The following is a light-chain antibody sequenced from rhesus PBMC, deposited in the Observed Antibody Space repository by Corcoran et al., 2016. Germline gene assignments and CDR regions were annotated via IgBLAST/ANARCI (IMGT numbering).Light chain of an antibody. V-gene: IGLV2S7*01. CDR3: CSYTTSSTFV. J-gene: IGLJ6*01. Sequence: QSAPTQPPSVSGSPGQSVTISCTGTSGDIGAFNSVSWYQQHPGKAPKVMIYDVITRPSGVSDRFSGSKSANTASLTISGLQAEDEAYYYCCSYTTSSTFVFGGGTKLTVL. CDR2: DVI. CDR1: SGDIGAFNS.